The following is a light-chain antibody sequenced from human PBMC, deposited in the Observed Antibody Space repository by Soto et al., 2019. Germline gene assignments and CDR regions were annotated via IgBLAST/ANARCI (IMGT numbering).Light chain of an antibody. CDR3: QQSYSTPST. Sequence: DIQMTQSPSSLSASVGDRVTITCRASQSISSYLNWYKQKPGKAPKLLIYAASSLQSGVPSRFSGSGSGTDFTLTISSLQPEDFANYYCQQSYSTPSTFGHGTKVEIK. J-gene: IGKJ1*01. V-gene: IGKV1-39*01. CDR1: QSISSY. CDR2: AAS.